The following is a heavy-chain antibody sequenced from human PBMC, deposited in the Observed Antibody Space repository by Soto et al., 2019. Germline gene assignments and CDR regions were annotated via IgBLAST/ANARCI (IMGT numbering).Heavy chain of an antibody. CDR3: ARKAAAGKYYYGVDV. CDR2: ISAYNGNT. CDR1: GYTFTSYG. D-gene: IGHD6-13*01. Sequence: ASVKVSCKASGYTFTSYGISWVRQAPGQGLEWMGWISAYNGNTNYAQKLQGRVTMTTDTSTSTAYMELRSLRSDDTAVYYCARKAAAGKYYYGVDVWGQGTTVTVSS. J-gene: IGHJ6*02. V-gene: IGHV1-18*01.